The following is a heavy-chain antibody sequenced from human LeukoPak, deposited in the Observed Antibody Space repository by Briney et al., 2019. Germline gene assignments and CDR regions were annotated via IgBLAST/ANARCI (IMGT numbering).Heavy chain of an antibody. D-gene: IGHD3-22*01. CDR1: GFTFSSYS. CDR3: WSSGYYYEDAFDI. V-gene: IGHV3-48*01. J-gene: IGHJ3*02. CDR2: ISSSSSTI. Sequence: PGGSLRLSCAASGFTFSSYSMNWVRQAPGKGLEWVSYISSSSSTIYYADSVKGRFTISRDNSKNTLYLQMNSLRAEDTAVYYCWSSGYYYEDAFDIWGQGTMVTVSS.